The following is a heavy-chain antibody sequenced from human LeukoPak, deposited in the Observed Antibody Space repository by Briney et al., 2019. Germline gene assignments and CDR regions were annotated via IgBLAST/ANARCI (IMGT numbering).Heavy chain of an antibody. J-gene: IGHJ4*02. CDR1: GFTFSDYY. V-gene: IGHV3-11*05. CDR2: ISSSSSDT. Sequence: RGSLRLSCAASGFTFSDYYMSWIRQAPGEGLEWVSYISSSSSDTNYADSVKGRFTISRDNAKNSLYVQMNSLRAEDTAVYYCARAKYGGYLYFGYWGQGTLVTVSS. D-gene: IGHD5-12*01. CDR3: ARAKYGGYLYFGY.